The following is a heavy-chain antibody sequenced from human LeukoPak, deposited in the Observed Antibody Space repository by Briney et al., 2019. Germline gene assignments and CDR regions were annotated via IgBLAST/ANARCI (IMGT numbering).Heavy chain of an antibody. J-gene: IGHJ3*02. Sequence: GGSLRLSCAASGFTFSSYNMNWVRQAPGKGLEWVSSITSSSSYIYYADSVKGRFTISRDNAKNSLYLQMNSLRAEDTAVYYCAKGYCSGGSCYGAFDIWGQGTMVTVSS. CDR3: AKGYCSGGSCYGAFDI. CDR2: ITSSSSYI. CDR1: GFTFSSYN. V-gene: IGHV3-21*04. D-gene: IGHD2-15*01.